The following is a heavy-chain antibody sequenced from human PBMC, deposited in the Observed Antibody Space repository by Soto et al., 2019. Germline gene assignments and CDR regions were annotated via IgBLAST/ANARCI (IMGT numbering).Heavy chain of an antibody. CDR1: GFTFSNAW. Sequence: PGGSLRLSCAASGFTFSNAWINWVRQAPGKGLEWVAVIWYDGSNKYYADSVKGRFTISRDNSKNTLYLQMNSLRAEDTAVYYCARDVVVAAYYYYYGMDVWGQGTTVTVSS. CDR3: ARDVVVAAYYYYYGMDV. V-gene: IGHV3-33*08. J-gene: IGHJ6*02. CDR2: IWYDGSNK. D-gene: IGHD2-21*01.